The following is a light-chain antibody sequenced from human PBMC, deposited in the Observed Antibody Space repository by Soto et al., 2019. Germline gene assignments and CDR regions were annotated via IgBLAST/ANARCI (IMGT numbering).Light chain of an antibody. CDR2: GAS. CDR1: QSDNHN. CDR3: QQYNNWPPWT. V-gene: IGKV3-15*01. J-gene: IGKJ1*01. Sequence: EVVMTQSPATLSVSPGERATLSCRASQSDNHNLAWYQQRPGQAPTPLISGASTRAAGIPDRFSGSGSGTEFTLSISSLQSEDGAVYCCQQYNNWPPWTFGQGTKVEIK.